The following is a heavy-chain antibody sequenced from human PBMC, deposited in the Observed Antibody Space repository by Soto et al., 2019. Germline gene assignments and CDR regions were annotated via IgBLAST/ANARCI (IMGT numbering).Heavy chain of an antibody. V-gene: IGHV3-7*01. CDR1: VIASTNIS. CDR3: ARGDYYDTSGPFSDVFDI. Sequence: VASLRRSFISGVIASTNISAIRRSEAPVVGLAGVANVKPDGSEKWYVDSVKGRFTISRDNAKNSLYLQMNSLRAEDTAVYYCARGDYYDTSGPFSDVFDIWG. CDR2: VKPDGSEK. J-gene: IGHJ3*02. D-gene: IGHD3-22*01.